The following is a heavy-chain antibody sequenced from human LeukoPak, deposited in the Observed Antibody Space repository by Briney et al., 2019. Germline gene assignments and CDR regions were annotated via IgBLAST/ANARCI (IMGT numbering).Heavy chain of an antibody. CDR3: ARGSGSSAGPLDW. CDR2: ISSSSSTI. V-gene: IGHV3-48*04. D-gene: IGHD6-13*01. CDR1: EFTFSGYS. Sequence: GGSLRLSCAASEFTFSGYSMNWVRQAPGKGLEWISYISSSSSTIYYADSVKGRFTISRDNAKNSLYLQMNSLRAEDTAVYYCARGSGSSAGPLDWWGQGTLVTVSS. J-gene: IGHJ4*02.